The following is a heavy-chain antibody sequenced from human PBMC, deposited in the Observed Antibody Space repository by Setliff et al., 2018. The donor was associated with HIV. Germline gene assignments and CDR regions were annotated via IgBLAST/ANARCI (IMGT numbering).Heavy chain of an antibody. CDR1: GGSFTDYY. Sequence: SETLSLTCAVFGGSFTDYYWIWIRQPPGKGLEWIGEINHSGSTHCNPSLKSRFIISVDTSKNQFSLKVNSMTAADTAVYYCARGARLLAAYSDRWDYFYMAVWGKRTTVTVSS. D-gene: IGHD1-26*01. J-gene: IGHJ6*03. V-gene: IGHV4-34*01. CDR2: INHSGST. CDR3: ARGARLLAAYSDRWDYFYMAV.